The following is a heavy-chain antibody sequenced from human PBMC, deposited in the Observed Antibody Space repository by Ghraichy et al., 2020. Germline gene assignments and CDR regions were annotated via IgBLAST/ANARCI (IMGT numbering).Heavy chain of an antibody. Sequence: ETLSLTCAASGFTFSSYSMNWVRQAPGKGLEWVSSISSSSSYIYYADSVKGRFTISRDNAKNSLYLQMNSLRAEDTAVYYCARDSGYCSSTSCYSWFDPWGQGTLVTVSS. CDR2: ISSSSSYI. J-gene: IGHJ5*02. V-gene: IGHV3-21*01. D-gene: IGHD2-2*02. CDR3: ARDSGYCSSTSCYSWFDP. CDR1: GFTFSSYS.